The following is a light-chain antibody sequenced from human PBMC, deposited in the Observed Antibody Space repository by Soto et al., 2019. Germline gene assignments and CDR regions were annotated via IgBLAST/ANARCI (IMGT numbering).Light chain of an antibody. CDR1: NIGSKS. V-gene: IGLV3-21*04. Sequence: SYELTQPPSVSVAPGKTARITCGGNNIGSKSVHWYQQKPGQAPVLVIYYDSDRPSGIPERFSGSNSGNTATLTISRVEAVDEADYYCQVWDSSSDHRHVVFGGGTKLTVL. CDR3: QVWDSSSDHRHVV. J-gene: IGLJ2*01. CDR2: YDS.